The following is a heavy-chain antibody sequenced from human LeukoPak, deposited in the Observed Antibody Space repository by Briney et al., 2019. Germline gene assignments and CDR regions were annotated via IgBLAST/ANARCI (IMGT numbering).Heavy chain of an antibody. Sequence: GGSLRLSCAPSGFTVSSTYMSWVRQAPGKGLEWVSVIYDGGNTNYADSVKGRFTISRDNSKNTLYLQMNSLRGEDTAVYYCAGATQWLAYDYWGQGTQVTVSS. CDR3: AGATQWLAYDY. CDR1: GFTVSSTY. V-gene: IGHV3-53*05. D-gene: IGHD6-19*01. CDR2: IYDGGNT. J-gene: IGHJ4*02.